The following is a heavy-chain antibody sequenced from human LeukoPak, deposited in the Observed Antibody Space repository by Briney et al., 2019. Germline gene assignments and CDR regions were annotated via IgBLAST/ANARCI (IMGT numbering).Heavy chain of an antibody. V-gene: IGHV3-33*01. D-gene: IGHD6-13*01. CDR2: IWYDGSNK. J-gene: IGHJ6*02. CDR3: ARDGYSSSWDESYYYYGMDV. CDR1: GFTFSSYG. Sequence: GRSLRLSCAASGFTFSSYGMHWVRQAPGKGLEWVAVIWYDGSNKYYADSVKGRFTISRDNSKNTPYLQMNSLRAEDTAVYYCARDGYSSSWDESYYYYGMDVWGQGTTVTVSS.